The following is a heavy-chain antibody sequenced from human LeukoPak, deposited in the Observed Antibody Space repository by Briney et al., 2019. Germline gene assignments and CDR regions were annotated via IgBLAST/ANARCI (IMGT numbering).Heavy chain of an antibody. CDR2: ISSSSSYI. Sequence: GGSLRLSCAASGFTFSRVAMHWVRQAPGKGLEWVSSISSSSSYIYYADSVKGRFTISRDNAKNSLYLQMNSLRAEDTAVYYCARDADTSGSYWGQGTLVTVSS. J-gene: IGHJ4*02. V-gene: IGHV3-21*01. D-gene: IGHD1-26*01. CDR3: ARDADTSGSY. CDR1: GFTFSRVA.